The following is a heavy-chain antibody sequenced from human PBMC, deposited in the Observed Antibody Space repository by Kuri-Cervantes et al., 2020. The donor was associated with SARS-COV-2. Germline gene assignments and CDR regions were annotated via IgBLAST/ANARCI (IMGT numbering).Heavy chain of an antibody. CDR3: ARDPPSPYCSGGSCRTDV. CDR1: GFTFSDYY. CDR2: ISSSSSYI. D-gene: IGHD2-15*01. Sequence: GGSLRLSCAASGFTFSDYYMSWIRQAPGKGLEWASSISSSSSYIYYADSVKGRFTISRDNAKNSLYLQMNSLRAEDTAVYYCARDPPSPYCSGGSCRTDVWGQGTTVTVSS. V-gene: IGHV3-11*06. J-gene: IGHJ6*02.